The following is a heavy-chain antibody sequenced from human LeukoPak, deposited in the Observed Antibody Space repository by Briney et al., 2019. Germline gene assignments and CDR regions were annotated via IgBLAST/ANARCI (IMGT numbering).Heavy chain of an antibody. Sequence: GGSLRLSCAASGFTFSSSAMNWVRQAPGKGLEWVSSINNVASHIYYAHSVKGRFTISRDNAKNSLYLQMNSLSDEDTAVYYCARCFVWDIMAVTGGTDAFDIWGQGTMVTVSS. CDR3: ARCFVWDIMAVTGGTDAFDI. CDR1: GFTFSSSA. J-gene: IGHJ3*02. CDR2: INNVASHI. V-gene: IGHV3-21*01. D-gene: IGHD2-21*02.